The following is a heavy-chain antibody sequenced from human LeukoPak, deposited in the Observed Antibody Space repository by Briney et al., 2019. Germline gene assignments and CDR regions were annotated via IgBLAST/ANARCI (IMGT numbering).Heavy chain of an antibody. CDR1: GGSISSYY. Sequence: TSKTLSLTCTVSGGSISSYYWSWIRQPPGKGLEWIGYIYHSGSTNYNPSLKSRVTISVDMSKNQFSLKLSSVAAADTAVYYCARDVTPAYWGQGTLVTVSS. D-gene: IGHD4-23*01. V-gene: IGHV4-59*01. J-gene: IGHJ4*02. CDR2: IYHSGST. CDR3: ARDVTPAY.